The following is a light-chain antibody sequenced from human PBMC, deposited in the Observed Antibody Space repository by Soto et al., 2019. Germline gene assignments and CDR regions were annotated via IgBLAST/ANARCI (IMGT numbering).Light chain of an antibody. CDR3: LQHNSYPRT. Sequence: DIQMTQSPSSLSSSVGDRVTITCRASQGIGNDLGWYQQKPGKAPKRLIYLTYSLQTGVPSRFSGSGSGTELSLTTSSLQSEDSATYFCLQHNSYPRTFGLGTKVEIK. V-gene: IGKV1-17*01. CDR2: LTY. J-gene: IGKJ1*01. CDR1: QGIGND.